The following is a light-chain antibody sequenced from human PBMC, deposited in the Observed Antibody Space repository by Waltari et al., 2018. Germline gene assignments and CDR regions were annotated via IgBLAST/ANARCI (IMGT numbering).Light chain of an antibody. CDR2: RNN. CDR1: SSNIGSNY. J-gene: IGLJ3*02. CDR3: AAWDDSLRWV. Sequence: QSVLTQPPSASGTPGQRVTISCSGSSSNIGSNYVYWYQQLPGTAPKLLIYRNNQRPSGVPDRFSGSKSGTSASLAISGLRSEDEADYDCAAWDDSLRWVFGGGTKLTVL. V-gene: IGLV1-47*01.